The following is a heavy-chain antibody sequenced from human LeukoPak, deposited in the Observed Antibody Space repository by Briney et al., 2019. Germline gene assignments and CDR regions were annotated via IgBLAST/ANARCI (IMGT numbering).Heavy chain of an antibody. Sequence: ASVKVSCKASGYTFTGYYMHWVRQAPGQGLEWMGWINPNSGGTNYAQKFQGRVTMTRDTSISTAYMELSRLRSDDTAVYYCARDRDRSSWVDYYGMDVWGQGTTVTVSS. CDR1: GYTFTGYY. CDR2: INPNSGGT. V-gene: IGHV1-2*02. D-gene: IGHD6-13*01. J-gene: IGHJ6*02. CDR3: ARDRDRSSWVDYYGMDV.